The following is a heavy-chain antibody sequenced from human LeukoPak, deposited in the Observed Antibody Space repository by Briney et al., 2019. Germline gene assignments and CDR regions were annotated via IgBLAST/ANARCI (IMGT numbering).Heavy chain of an antibody. D-gene: IGHD1-14*01. J-gene: IGHJ4*02. CDR1: GFSFSTYY. V-gene: IGHV3-21*01. CDR2: ISSSSTYI. CDR3: VRENHGSFDY. Sequence: AESLRLSCAASGFSFSTYYVNWVRQAPGKGLEWVSCISSSSTYIYYADSVRGRFAISRDNDKHSLYLQMNSLRADDAAVYYCVRENHGSFDYWGQGSLVTVSS.